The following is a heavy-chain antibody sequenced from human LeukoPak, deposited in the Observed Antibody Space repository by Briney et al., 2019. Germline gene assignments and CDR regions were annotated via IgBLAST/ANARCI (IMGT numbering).Heavy chain of an antibody. CDR3: ARVSPSDWLLRDY. V-gene: IGHV3-74*01. Sequence: QSGGSLRLSCAASGFTFSSYWMHWVRQAPGKGLVWVSRINSDGSSTSYADSVKGRFTISRDNAKNTLYLQMNSLRAEDTAVYYCARVSPSDWLLRDYWGQGTLVTVSS. CDR2: INSDGSST. J-gene: IGHJ4*02. D-gene: IGHD3-9*01. CDR1: GFTFSSYW.